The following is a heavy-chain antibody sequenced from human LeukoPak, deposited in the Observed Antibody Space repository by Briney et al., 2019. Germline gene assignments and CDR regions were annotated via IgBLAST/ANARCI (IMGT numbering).Heavy chain of an antibody. CDR1: GGSINNGGYY. V-gene: IGHV4-31*03. CDR2: IYYSGSS. CDR3: ARNRDGYNSFDY. Sequence: SETLSLTCTVSGGSINNGGYYWSWIRQHPGRGLEWIGYIYYSGSSYYNPSLRSRVTISVDTSKNHFSLKLSSVTAADTAVYYCARNRDGYNSFDYWGQGTLVTVTS. J-gene: IGHJ4*02. D-gene: IGHD5-24*01.